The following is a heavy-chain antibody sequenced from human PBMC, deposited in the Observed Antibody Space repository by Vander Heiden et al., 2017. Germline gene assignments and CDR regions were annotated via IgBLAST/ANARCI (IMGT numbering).Heavy chain of an antibody. CDR1: GGSMRRSSYY. D-gene: IGHD3-10*01. CDR3: ARHLIPQLSMDV. V-gene: IGHV4-39*01. J-gene: IGHJ6*02. CDR2: IYYSGST. Sequence: LQLQESGPGLVKPSETLSPTCPASGGSMRRSSYYWGWNRQPPGRGLEWIGSIYYSGSTYYNPYRKSRVTISVDTTKNQFSLKLSSVTAADTAVYYCARHLIPQLSMDVWGQGTTVTVSS.